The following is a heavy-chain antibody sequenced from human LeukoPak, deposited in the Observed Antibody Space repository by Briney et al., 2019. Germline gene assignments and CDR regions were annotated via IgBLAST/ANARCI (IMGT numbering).Heavy chain of an antibody. J-gene: IGHJ4*02. Sequence: ASVKVSCKASGYTFTSYGISWVRQAPGQGLVWMGWISAYNGNTNYAQKLQGRVTMTTDTSTSTAYMELRSLRSDDTAVYYCARMGEYIVVVVAATPFDYWGQGTLVTVSS. D-gene: IGHD2-15*01. CDR2: ISAYNGNT. V-gene: IGHV1-18*04. CDR3: ARMGEYIVVVVAATPFDY. CDR1: GYTFTSYG.